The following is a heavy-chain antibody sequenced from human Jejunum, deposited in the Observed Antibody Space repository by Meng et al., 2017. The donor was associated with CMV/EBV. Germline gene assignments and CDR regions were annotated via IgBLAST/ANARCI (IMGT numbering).Heavy chain of an antibody. J-gene: IGHJ4*02. CDR1: GGSISSDNY. CDR3: ARLRYSSSSGDQAEY. V-gene: IGHV4-4*02. CDR2: IFHSGST. D-gene: IGHD6-6*01. Sequence: SGGSISSDNYWSWLRQPPGKGLEWIGEIFHSGSTYYNPSLKSRVTVSLDKSKNQFSLKLSSVTAADMAVYYCARLRYSSSSGDQAEYWGQGTLVTVSS.